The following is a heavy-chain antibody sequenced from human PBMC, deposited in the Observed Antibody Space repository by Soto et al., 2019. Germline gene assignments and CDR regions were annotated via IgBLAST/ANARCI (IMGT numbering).Heavy chain of an antibody. D-gene: IGHD6-19*01. Sequence: GGSLRLSCAASGFTFSSYGMHWVRQAPGKGLEWVAVIWYDGSNKYYADSVKGRFTISRDNSKNTLYLQMNSLRAEDTAVYYCARDSHVSRWLVPDYWGQGTLVTVSS. CDR3: ARDSHVSRWLVPDY. CDR1: GFTFSSYG. CDR2: IWYDGSNK. J-gene: IGHJ4*02. V-gene: IGHV3-33*01.